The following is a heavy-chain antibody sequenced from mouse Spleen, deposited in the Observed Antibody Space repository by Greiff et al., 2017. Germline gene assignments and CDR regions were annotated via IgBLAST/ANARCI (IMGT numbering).Heavy chain of an antibody. CDR1: GYTFTGYW. Sequence: QVQLQQSGAELRRPGASVKLSCKATGYTFTGYWIEWMKQRPGLGLEWIGEILPGSGRTNYNEKFKGKATFTADTSSNTAYVQLSSLTTDDSAIYYCAKGLEIGAVDYWGQGTTLTVSS. CDR2: ILPGSGRT. D-gene: IGHD3-3*01. CDR3: AKGLEIGAVDY. J-gene: IGHJ2*01. V-gene: IGHV1-9*01.